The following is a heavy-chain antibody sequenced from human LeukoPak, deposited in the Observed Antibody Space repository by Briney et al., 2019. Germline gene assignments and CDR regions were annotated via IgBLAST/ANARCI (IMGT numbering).Heavy chain of an antibody. Sequence: SETLSLTCTVSGVSISSYYWNWIRQPAGKGLEWIGRIYTSGSTNFNPSLKSRVTMSVDASKNQFFLKLSSVTAADTAVYYCARGGVVTQPGYFQHWGQGTLVTVSS. CDR1: GVSISSYY. D-gene: IGHD3-3*01. CDR3: ARGGVVTQPGYFQH. CDR2: IYTSGST. J-gene: IGHJ1*01. V-gene: IGHV4-4*07.